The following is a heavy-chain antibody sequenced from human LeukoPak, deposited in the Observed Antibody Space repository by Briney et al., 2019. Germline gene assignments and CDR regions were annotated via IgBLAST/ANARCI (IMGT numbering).Heavy chain of an antibody. D-gene: IGHD6-19*01. CDR2: IIPILGIA. J-gene: IGHJ4*02. CDR3: ARAGRIIAVAGTVLDY. CDR1: GGTFSSYA. V-gene: IGHV1-69*04. Sequence: GSSVKVSCKASGGTFSSYAISWVRQAPGQGLEWMGRIIPILGIANYAQKFQGRVTITADKSTSTAYMELSSLRSEDTAVYYCARAGRIIAVAGTVLDYWGQGTLVTVSS.